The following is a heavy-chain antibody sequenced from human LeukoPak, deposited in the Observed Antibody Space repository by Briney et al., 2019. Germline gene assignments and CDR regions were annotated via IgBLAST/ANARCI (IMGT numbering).Heavy chain of an antibody. CDR2: ISYDGSNK. D-gene: IGHD1-26*01. CDR3: AKGLVGATSFDY. J-gene: IGHJ4*02. Sequence: GGSLRLSCAASGFTFSSYGMHWVRQAPGKGLEWVAVISYDGSNKYYADSVKGRFTISRDNSKNTLYPQMNSLRAEDTAVYYCAKGLVGATSFDYWGQGTLVTVSS. CDR1: GFTFSSYG. V-gene: IGHV3-30*18.